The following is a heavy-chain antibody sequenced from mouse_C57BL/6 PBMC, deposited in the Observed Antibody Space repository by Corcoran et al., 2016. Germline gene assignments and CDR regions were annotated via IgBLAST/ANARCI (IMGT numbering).Heavy chain of an antibody. D-gene: IGHD1-1*01. J-gene: IGHJ2*01. Sequence: EVQLQQSGPELVKPGASVKISCKASGYTFTDYYMNWVKQSHGKSLEWIGDINPNNGGTSYNQKFKGKATLTVDKSSSTAYMELRSLTSEDSAVYYCARRDYYGSNYYWGQGTTLTVSS. CDR2: INPNNGGT. CDR1: GYTFTDYY. V-gene: IGHV1-26*01. CDR3: ARRDYYGSNYY.